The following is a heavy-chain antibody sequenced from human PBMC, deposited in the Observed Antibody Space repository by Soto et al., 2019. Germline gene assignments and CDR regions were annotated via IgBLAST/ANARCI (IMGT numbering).Heavy chain of an antibody. CDR2: INSDGSST. D-gene: IGHD3-10*01. CDR3: ARVYYYGSGSYPPEAFDI. Sequence: EVQLVESGGGLVQPGGSLRLSCAASGFTFSSYWMHWVRQAPGKGLVWVSRINSDGSSTSYADSVKGRFTISRDNAKNTLYLQMNSLRAEDTAVYYCARVYYYGSGSYPPEAFDIWDQGTMVTVSS. CDR1: GFTFSSYW. J-gene: IGHJ3*02. V-gene: IGHV3-74*01.